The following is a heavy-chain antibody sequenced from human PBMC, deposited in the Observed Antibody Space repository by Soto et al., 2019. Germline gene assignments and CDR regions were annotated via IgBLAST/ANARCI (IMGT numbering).Heavy chain of an antibody. Sequence: GGSLRLSCAASGFTFSSYSMNWVRQAPGKGLEWVSSISSSSSYIYYADSVKGRFTISRDNAKNSLYLQMNSLRAEDTAVYYCARVPLLGLPADYALDIWGQGTMVTVSS. V-gene: IGHV3-21*01. J-gene: IGHJ3*02. D-gene: IGHD1-7*01. CDR1: GFTFSSYS. CDR2: ISSSSSYI. CDR3: ARVPLLGLPADYALDI.